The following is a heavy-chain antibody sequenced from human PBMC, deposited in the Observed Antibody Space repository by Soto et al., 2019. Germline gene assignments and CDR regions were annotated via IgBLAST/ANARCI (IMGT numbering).Heavy chain of an antibody. V-gene: IGHV3-23*01. CDR1: GFSFREYS. J-gene: IGHJ6*02. CDR2: ISGDTATT. D-gene: IGHD6-19*01. Sequence: GGSRRLSWAASGFSFREYSMTWVRQAPGKGLQWVSAISGDTATTHYGDSVKGRFTISRDNSRDTLYLQMNSLRVEDTAIYYCAKPLQQWLLQGSGVDVWGQGTTVTVSS. CDR3: AKPLQQWLLQGSGVDV.